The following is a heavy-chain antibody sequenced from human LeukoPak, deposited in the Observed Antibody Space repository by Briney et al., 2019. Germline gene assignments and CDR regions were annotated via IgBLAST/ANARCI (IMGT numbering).Heavy chain of an antibody. CDR2: IYSGGST. CDR1: EFSVGSNY. D-gene: IGHD3-10*01. J-gene: IGHJ4*02. CDR3: ASGRRGDSGRGYYFDY. V-gene: IGHV3-66*01. Sequence: PGGSLRLSCAASEFSVGSNYMTWVRQAPGKGLEWVSLIYSGGSTYYADSVKGRFTISRDNSKNTLYLQMNSLRAEDTAVYYCASGRRGDSGRGYYFDYWGQGTLVTVSS.